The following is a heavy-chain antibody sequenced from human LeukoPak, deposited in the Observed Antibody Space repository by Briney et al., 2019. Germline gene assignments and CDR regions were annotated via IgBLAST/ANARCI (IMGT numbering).Heavy chain of an antibody. Sequence: PETLSLTCTVSGGSISIYHWNWIRQPAGKGLEWIGRIFTSGITNYDPSLKSRVTMSVDTSKNQFSLNLSSVTAADTAVYYCARESSGNYYNPLGYMDVWGKGTTVTVSS. J-gene: IGHJ6*03. CDR1: GGSISIYH. V-gene: IGHV4-4*07. CDR3: ARESSGNYYNPLGYMDV. CDR2: IFTSGIT. D-gene: IGHD3-10*01.